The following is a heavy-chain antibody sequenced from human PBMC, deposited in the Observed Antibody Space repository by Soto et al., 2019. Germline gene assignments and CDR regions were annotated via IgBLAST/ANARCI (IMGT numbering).Heavy chain of an antibody. D-gene: IGHD3-3*01. CDR2: ITSDGSSI. J-gene: IGHJ4*02. CDR3: ARDWYYTIDY. V-gene: IGHV3-74*01. Sequence: GGSLRLSCAASGFSFSTTWMHWVRQVPGKGLVWVSRITSDGSSITYADSVKGRFTISRDNAKNTLYLQMNSLRVEDTAVYYCARDWYYTIDYWGQGTPVTVSS. CDR1: GFSFSTTW.